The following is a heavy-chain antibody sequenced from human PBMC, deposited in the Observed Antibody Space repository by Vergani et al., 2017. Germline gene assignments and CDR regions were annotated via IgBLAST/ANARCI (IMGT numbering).Heavy chain of an antibody. J-gene: IGHJ5*02. CDR1: GGSISSGAYY. CDR2: IYTSGST. Sequence: QVQLQESGPRLTRPSQTVSLTCTVSGGSISSGAYYWSWTRQPAGKGLEWIGRIYTSGSTNYNSSLKSRVALSLYSSKNQFSLNLTSVTAADTAVYYCAGGRDSYVEAWGPGTLVTVSS. CDR3: AGGRDSYVEA. V-gene: IGHV4-61*02. D-gene: IGHD5-18*01.